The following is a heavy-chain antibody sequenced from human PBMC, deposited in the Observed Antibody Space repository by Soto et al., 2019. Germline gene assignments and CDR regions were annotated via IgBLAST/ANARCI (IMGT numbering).Heavy chain of an antibody. Sequence: GASVKVSCKASGYTFTSYVISWVRQAPGQGLEWMGWISAYNGNTNYAQKLEGRVTMTTDTSTSTAYMELRSLRSDDTAVYYCATGPPEYYDFWSGYRPRYFDYWGQGTLVTVSS. CDR1: GYTFTSYV. V-gene: IGHV1-18*01. CDR2: ISAYNGNT. D-gene: IGHD3-3*01. J-gene: IGHJ4*02. CDR3: ATGPPEYYDFWSGYRPRYFDY.